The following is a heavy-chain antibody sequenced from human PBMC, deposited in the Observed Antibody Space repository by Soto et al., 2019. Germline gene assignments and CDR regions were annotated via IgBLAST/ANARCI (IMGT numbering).Heavy chain of an antibody. CDR1: GFTFSNYW. J-gene: IGHJ6*02. D-gene: IGHD6-19*01. CDR3: ASKKAVGDLRRGYGMDV. CDR2: INSDGSST. V-gene: IGHV3-74*01. Sequence: EVQLVESGGGLVQPGGSLRLSCAASGFTFSNYWMHWVRQAPGKGLVWVSRINSDGSSTSYADSVKGRFTISRDNAKNTLYLQMNSLRAEDTALYYCASKKAVGDLRRGYGMDVWGQGTTVTVSS.